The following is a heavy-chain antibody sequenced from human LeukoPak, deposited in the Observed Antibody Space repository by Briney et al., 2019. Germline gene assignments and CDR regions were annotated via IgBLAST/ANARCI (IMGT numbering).Heavy chain of an antibody. CDR1: GGSISSSYYY. D-gene: IGHD3-22*01. CDR3: ARATSYDSSLFDY. Sequence: SETLSLTCTVSGGSISSSYYYWGWIRQPPGKGLEWIGSIYYSGSTYYNPSLKSRVTISVDTSKNQFSLKLRSVTAADTAVYYCARATSYDSSLFDYWGQGILVTVSS. J-gene: IGHJ4*02. V-gene: IGHV4-39*01. CDR2: IYYSGST.